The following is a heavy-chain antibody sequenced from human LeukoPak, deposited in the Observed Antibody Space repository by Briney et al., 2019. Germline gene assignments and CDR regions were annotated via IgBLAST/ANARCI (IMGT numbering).Heavy chain of an antibody. CDR2: IKQDGSEK. V-gene: IGHV3-7*01. CDR1: GFTFGTYR. D-gene: IGHD3-22*01. CDR3: ASSSGSF. Sequence: PGGSLRLSCAASGFTFGTYRMNWARQAPEKGLEWVANIKQDGSEKYYVDSVKGRFTISRDNAKNSLYLQMNSLRAEDTAVYYCASSSGSFWGQGTLVTVSS. J-gene: IGHJ4*02.